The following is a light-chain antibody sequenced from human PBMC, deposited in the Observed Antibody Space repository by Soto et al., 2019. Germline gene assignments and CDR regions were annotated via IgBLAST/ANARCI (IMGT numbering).Light chain of an antibody. CDR2: SVS. CDR1: SSDIGTYDH. CDR3: ISYTVSRSYV. Sequence: QSALTQPASVSGSPGQLITISCSGTSSDIGTYDHVAWFQQFPGKTPKLMIYSVSNRPSGVSYRFSGSKSGNTASLTISGLQAEDEADYYCISYTVSRSYVFGTGTKLTVL. V-gene: IGLV2-14*01. J-gene: IGLJ1*01.